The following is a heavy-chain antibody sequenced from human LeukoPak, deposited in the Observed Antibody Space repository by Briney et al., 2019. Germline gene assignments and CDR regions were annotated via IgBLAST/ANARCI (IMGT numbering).Heavy chain of an antibody. Sequence: GESLRLSCAASGFTFSSYAMSWVRQAPGKGLEWVSSITSSGGTTYYADSVRGRFTISRDNSKNTLSLQMNSLTAEDTAVYYCAKHRGTMVRGLSAYMDVWVKGTTVSVSS. D-gene: IGHD3-10*01. CDR1: GFTFSSYA. CDR2: ITSSGGTT. V-gene: IGHV3-23*01. CDR3: AKHRGTMVRGLSAYMDV. J-gene: IGHJ6*03.